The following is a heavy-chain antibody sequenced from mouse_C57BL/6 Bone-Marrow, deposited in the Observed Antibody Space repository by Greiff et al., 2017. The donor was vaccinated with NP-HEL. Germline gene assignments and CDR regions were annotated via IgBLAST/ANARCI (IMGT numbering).Heavy chain of an antibody. Sequence: VQLQQPGAALVMPGASVKLSCKASGYTFTSYWMHWVKQRPGQGLEWIGEIDPSDSYTNYNQKFKGKSTLTVDKSSSTAYMQLSSLTSEDSAVYYCAREEYWVLFAYWGQGTLVTVSA. CDR3: AREEYWVLFAY. CDR1: GYTFTSYW. J-gene: IGHJ3*01. V-gene: IGHV1-69*01. D-gene: IGHD4-1*01. CDR2: IDPSDSYT.